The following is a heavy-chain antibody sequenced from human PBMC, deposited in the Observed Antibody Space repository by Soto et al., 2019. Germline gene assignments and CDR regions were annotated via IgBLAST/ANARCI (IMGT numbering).Heavy chain of an antibody. CDR2: ISGSGGST. CDR1: GFTFSSYA. V-gene: IGHV3-23*01. J-gene: IGHJ4*02. Sequence: GGSLRLSCAASGFTFSSYAMSWVRQAPGKGLEWVSAISGSGGSTYYADSVKGRFTISRDNSKNTLYLQMNRLGAEDTAVYYCAKDLSEPPDLLYSIAVAGPFDYWGQGTLVTVSS. D-gene: IGHD6-19*01. CDR3: AKDLSEPPDLLYSIAVAGPFDY.